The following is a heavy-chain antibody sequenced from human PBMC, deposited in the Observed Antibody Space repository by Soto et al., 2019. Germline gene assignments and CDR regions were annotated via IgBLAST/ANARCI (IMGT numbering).Heavy chain of an antibody. CDR2: MNPNNGNA. CDR1: GFTFITYD. D-gene: IGHD6-25*01. V-gene: IGHV1-8*01. Sequence: ASVKVSCKASGFTFITYDFSWVRQAAGQGLEWMGWMNPNNGNAGFAQKFRGRINMTRNTSISTAYLELSSLRSDDSAVYFCARRKERSGPYYLDLWRHGTQATVSS. J-gene: IGHJ4*01. CDR3: ARRKERSGPYYLDL.